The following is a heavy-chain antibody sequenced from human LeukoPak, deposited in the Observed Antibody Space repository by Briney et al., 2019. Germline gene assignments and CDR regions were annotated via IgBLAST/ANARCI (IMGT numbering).Heavy chain of an antibody. Sequence: GASVKVSCKTSGYTFTGYYMHWVRQAPGQGLEWMGWINPNSGGTNYAQKFQGWVTMTRDTSISTAYMELSRLRSDDTAVYYCARSPFTGFGELHAFDIWGQGTMVTVSS. J-gene: IGHJ3*02. CDR3: ARSPFTGFGELHAFDI. D-gene: IGHD3-10*01. CDR1: GYTFTGYY. CDR2: INPNSGGT. V-gene: IGHV1-2*04.